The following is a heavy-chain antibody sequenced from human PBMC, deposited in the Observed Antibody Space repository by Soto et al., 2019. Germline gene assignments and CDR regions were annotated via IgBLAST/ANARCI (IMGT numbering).Heavy chain of an antibody. D-gene: IGHD6-19*01. CDR2: VSHDGRNT. CDR1: GFTFSDYA. V-gene: IGHV3-30*18. J-gene: IGHJ4*02. CDR3: AKGRRPWLVTSDFTY. Sequence: VQLVESGGGVVQPGRSLRLSCAASGFTFSDYAMHWVRQAPGKGLEWVAVVSHDGRNTHYADSVKGRFTISRDSSKTTVSLEMTRLRAEDTAVYYCAKGRRPWLVTSDFTYWCQGALVTVSS.